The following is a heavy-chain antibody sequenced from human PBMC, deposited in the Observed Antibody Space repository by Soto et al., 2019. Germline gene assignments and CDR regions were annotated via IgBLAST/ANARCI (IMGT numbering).Heavy chain of an antibody. CDR1: GFTFSSYA. V-gene: IGHV3-23*01. D-gene: IGHD3-22*01. CDR2: ISGSGGST. Sequence: EVQLLESGGGLVQPGGSLRLSCAASGFTFSSYAMSGVRQAPGKGREWVSAISGSGGSTYYADSVKGRFTISRDNSKNTLYLQMNSLRAEDTAVYYCAKDGTMIVRYYFDYWGQGTLVTVSS. CDR3: AKDGTMIVRYYFDY. J-gene: IGHJ4*02.